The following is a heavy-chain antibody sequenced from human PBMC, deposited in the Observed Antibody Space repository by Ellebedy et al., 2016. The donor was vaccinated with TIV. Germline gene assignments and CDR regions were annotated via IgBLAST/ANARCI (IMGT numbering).Heavy chain of an antibody. J-gene: IGHJ4*02. CDR3: ARRGVPAASGYYFDY. CDR1: GYTFTSYD. V-gene: IGHV1-8*01. Sequence: ASVKVSCKASGYTFTSYDINWVRQATGQGLEWMGWMNPNSSNTGYAQKFQGRVTMTRNTSISTAYMEFSSLRSEDTAVYYCARRGVPAASGYYFDYWGQGTLVTVSS. D-gene: IGHD2-2*01. CDR2: MNPNSSNT.